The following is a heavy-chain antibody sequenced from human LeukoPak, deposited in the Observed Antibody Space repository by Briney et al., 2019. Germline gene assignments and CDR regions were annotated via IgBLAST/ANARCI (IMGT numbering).Heavy chain of an antibody. CDR2: IIPIFGTA. V-gene: IGHV1-69*05. CDR1: GGTFSSYA. D-gene: IGHD3-22*01. J-gene: IGHJ4*02. CDR3: ARGTGGYYPFDY. Sequence: EASVKVSCKASGGTFSSYAISWVRQAPGQGLEWMGRIIPIFGTANYAQKFQGRVTITTDESTSTAYMELSSLRSEDTAVYYCARGTGGYYPFDYWGQGTLVTVSS.